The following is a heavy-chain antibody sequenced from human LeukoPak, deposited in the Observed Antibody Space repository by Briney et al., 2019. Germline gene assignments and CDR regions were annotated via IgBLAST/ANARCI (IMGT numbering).Heavy chain of an antibody. CDR2: INHSGST. CDR1: GGSVSSGSYY. V-gene: IGHV4-61*01. D-gene: IGHD3-10*01. Sequence: SETLSLTCTVSGGSVSSGSYYWSWIRQPPGKGLEWIGEINHSGSTNYNPSLKSRVTISVDTSKNQFSLKLSSVTAADTAVYYCASRLWFGERRFDPWGQGTLVTVSS. CDR3: ASRLWFGERRFDP. J-gene: IGHJ5*02.